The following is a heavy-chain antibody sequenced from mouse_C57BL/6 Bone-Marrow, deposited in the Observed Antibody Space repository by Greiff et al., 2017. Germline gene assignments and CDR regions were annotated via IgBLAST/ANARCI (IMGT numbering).Heavy chain of an antibody. CDR1: GYTFTSYW. V-gene: IGHV1-69*01. CDR3: ARGNYRFDY. CDR2: LDPSNSYT. J-gene: IGHJ2*01. Sequence: QVQLQQPGAELVMPGASVKLSCKASGYTFTSYWMHWVKQRPGQGLEWIGELDPSNSYTNYNQKFKGKSTLTVEKSSITAYMQLRSLTSEGSAVYCCARGNYRFDYWGQGTTLTGSS. D-gene: IGHD2-1*01.